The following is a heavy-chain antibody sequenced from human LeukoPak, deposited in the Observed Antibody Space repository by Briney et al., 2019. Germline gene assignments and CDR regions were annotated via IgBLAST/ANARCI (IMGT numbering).Heavy chain of an antibody. V-gene: IGHV3-15*01. J-gene: IGHJ4*02. CDR3: TTGTLTSDY. Sequence: GGSLRLSCAASGFNFNNAWMNWVRQAPGKGLEWVGRIKSKSDGGTTDNAAPVKGRFTISKDDSKNTLYLQMNSLKTEDTGIYYCTTGTLTSDYWGQGTLVAVSS. D-gene: IGHD4-17*01. CDR2: IKSKSDGGTT. CDR1: GFNFNNAW.